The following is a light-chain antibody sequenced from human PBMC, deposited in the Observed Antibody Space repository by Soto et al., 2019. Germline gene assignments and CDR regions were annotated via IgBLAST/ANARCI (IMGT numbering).Light chain of an antibody. J-gene: IGLJ3*02. CDR2: DVS. CDR3: SSYTSDNTLA. Sequence: QSALTQPASVSGSPGQSITISCTGTNSDVGAYNFVSWYQKYSGKAPKLMIYDVSNRPSGVSNRFSGSKSGNTASLTISGLQAEDEADYYCSSYTSDNTLAFGGGTKLTVL. CDR1: NSDVGAYNF. V-gene: IGLV2-14*01.